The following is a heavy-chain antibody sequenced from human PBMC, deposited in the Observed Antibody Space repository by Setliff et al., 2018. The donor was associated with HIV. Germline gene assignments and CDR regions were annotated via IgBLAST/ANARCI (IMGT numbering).Heavy chain of an antibody. J-gene: IGHJ2*01. V-gene: IGHV3-7*04. CDR3: ARVRVRGGGPRAFGYFDL. D-gene: IGHD3-10*01. CDR1: GFTFDDYG. CDR2: IKQDGSEK. Sequence: PGGSLRLSCAASGFTFDDYGMSWVRQAPGKGLEWVANIKQDGSEKYYVDSVKGRFTISRDNAKNSLYLQMNSLRAEDTAVYYCARVRVRGGGPRAFGYFDLWGRGTLVTVS.